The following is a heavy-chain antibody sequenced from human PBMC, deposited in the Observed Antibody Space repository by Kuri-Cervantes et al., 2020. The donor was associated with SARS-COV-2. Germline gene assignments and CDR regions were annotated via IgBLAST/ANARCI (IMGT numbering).Heavy chain of an antibody. Sequence: GESLKISCAASGFTFSSYAMSWVRQAPGKGLEWVAVISYDGSNKYYADSVKGRFTISRDNSKNTLYLQMNSLRAEDTAVYYCARQFRTWEGYSYGSGFDYWGQGTLVTVSS. D-gene: IGHD5-18*01. J-gene: IGHJ4*02. CDR3: ARQFRTWEGYSYGSGFDY. V-gene: IGHV3-30-3*01. CDR1: GFTFSSYA. CDR2: ISYDGSNK.